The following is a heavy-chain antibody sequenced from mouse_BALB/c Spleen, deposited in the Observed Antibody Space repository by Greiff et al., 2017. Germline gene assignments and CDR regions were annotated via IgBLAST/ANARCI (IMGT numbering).Heavy chain of an antibody. D-gene: IGHD2-12*01. V-gene: IGHV1-9*01. Sequence: QVQLQQSGAELMKPGASVKISCKATGYTFSSYWIEWVKQRPGHGLEWIGEILPGSGSTNYNEKFKGKATFTADTSSNTAYMQLSSLTSEDSAVYYCARGLLLRRDGFAYWGQGTVVTVSA. J-gene: IGHJ3*01. CDR2: ILPGSGST. CDR1: GYTFSSYW. CDR3: ARGLLLRRDGFAY.